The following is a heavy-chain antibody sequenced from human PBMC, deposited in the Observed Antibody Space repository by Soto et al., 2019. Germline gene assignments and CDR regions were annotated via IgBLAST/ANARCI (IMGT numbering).Heavy chain of an antibody. J-gene: IGHJ4*02. Sequence: PGGSLRLSCAAPGFPFCSYAMSWVRQAPGKGLEWVSAIGGAGVSTYYADSVKGRFTISRDNSKNMLYLQMNSLRAEDTAIYYCVRGAKACDFWGQGTLVTVSS. CDR1: GFPFCSYA. V-gene: IGHV3-23*01. CDR2: IGGAGVST. CDR3: VRGAKACDF.